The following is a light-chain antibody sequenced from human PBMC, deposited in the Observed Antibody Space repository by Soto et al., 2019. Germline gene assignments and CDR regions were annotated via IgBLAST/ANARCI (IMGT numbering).Light chain of an antibody. CDR3: QQYNSYSWT. J-gene: IGKJ1*01. Sequence: DIQMTQSPSTLSAYVGDRVTITCRASKSISSWLAWYQQKPGKAPKLLIYDASSLESGVPSRFSGSGSGTEFTLTISSLQPDDFATYYCQQYNSYSWTFGQGTKVDIK. CDR1: KSISSW. V-gene: IGKV1-5*01. CDR2: DAS.